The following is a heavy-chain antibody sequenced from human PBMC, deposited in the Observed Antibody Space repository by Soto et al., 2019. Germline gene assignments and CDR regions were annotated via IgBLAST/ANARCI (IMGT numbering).Heavy chain of an antibody. Sequence: QVQLVESGGGVVQPGRSLRLSCAASGFTFSSYGMHWVRQAPGKGLEWVAVISFDGSNKYYPDSVKGRFTISRDNSKNTLSLQMNSLRAEDTAVYYCAKRGGYNYDYYFDYWGQGTLVTVSS. CDR2: ISFDGSNK. J-gene: IGHJ4*02. CDR3: AKRGGYNYDYYFDY. D-gene: IGHD5-12*01. CDR1: GFTFSSYG. V-gene: IGHV3-30*18.